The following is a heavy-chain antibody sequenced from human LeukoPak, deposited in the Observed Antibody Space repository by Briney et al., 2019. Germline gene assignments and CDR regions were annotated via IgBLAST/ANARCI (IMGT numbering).Heavy chain of an antibody. J-gene: IGHJ5*02. CDR2: ISAYNGNT. CDR3: ARESRRGRTYSSGWEGDWFDP. D-gene: IGHD6-19*01. CDR1: GGTFRSYA. V-gene: IGHV1-18*01. Sequence: GSSVKVSCKASGGTFRSYAISWVRQAPGQGLEWMGWISAYNGNTNYAQKLQGRVTMTTDTSTSTAYMELRSLRSDDTAVYYCARESRRGRTYSSGWEGDWFDPWGQGTLVTVSS.